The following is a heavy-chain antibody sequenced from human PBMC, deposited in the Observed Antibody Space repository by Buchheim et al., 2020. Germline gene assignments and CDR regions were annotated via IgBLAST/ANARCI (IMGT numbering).Heavy chain of an antibody. J-gene: IGHJ6*02. CDR3: ARDGRFLEWLPRLALDV. CDR1: GGTFSSYT. CDR2: IIPILGIA. D-gene: IGHD3-3*01. Sequence: QVQLVQSGAEVKKPGSSVKVSCKASGGTFSSYTISWVRQAPGQGLEWMGRIIPILGIANYAQKFQGRVTITADKSTSTAYMELSSLRSEDTAVYYCARDGRFLEWLPRLALDVWGQGTT. V-gene: IGHV1-69*08.